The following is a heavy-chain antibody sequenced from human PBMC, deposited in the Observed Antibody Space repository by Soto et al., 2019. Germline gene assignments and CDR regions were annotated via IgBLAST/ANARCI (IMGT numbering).Heavy chain of an antibody. Sequence: PGGSLSLSCVASGFTFSSFEMNWVRQAPGKGLEWISYISSGGKTTYYADSVKGRFTISRDNAKNSLYLQMSSLRAEDAAVYYCARNYIIYYDGSRAHYSWGRGTLVTVSS. CDR1: GFTFSSFE. J-gene: IGHJ5*02. CDR3: ARNYIIYYDGSRAHYS. D-gene: IGHD3-22*01. V-gene: IGHV3-48*03. CDR2: ISSGGKTT.